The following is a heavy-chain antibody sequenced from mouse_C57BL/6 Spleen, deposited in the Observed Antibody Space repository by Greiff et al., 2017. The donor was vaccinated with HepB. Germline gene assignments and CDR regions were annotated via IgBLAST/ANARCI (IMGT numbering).Heavy chain of an antibody. J-gene: IGHJ4*01. V-gene: IGHV1-50*01. CDR2: IDPSDSYT. Sequence: QVQLQQPGAELVKPGASVKLSCKASGYTFTSYWMQWVKQRPGQGLEWIGEIDPSDSYTNYNQKFKGKATLTVDTSSSTAYMQLSSLTSEDSAVYYCARSDPDYWGQGTSVTVSS. CDR3: ARSDPDY. CDR1: GYTFTSYW.